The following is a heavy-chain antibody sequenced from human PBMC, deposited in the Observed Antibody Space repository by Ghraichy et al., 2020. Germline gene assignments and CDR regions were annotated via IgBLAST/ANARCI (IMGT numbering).Heavy chain of an antibody. CDR1: GASISSSSYY. Sequence: SETLSLTCTVSGASISSSSYYWGWIRQPPGKGLEWIGSIYYSGSTYYNPSLKSRVTMSVDTSKKQFSLKLSSVTAADTAVYYCARQTRDESGTYYGRYFDRPSRRTLLSVSS. CDR3: ARQTRDESGTYYGRYFDR. CDR2: IYYSGST. J-gene: IGHJ2*01. V-gene: IGHV4-39*01. D-gene: IGHD1-26*01.